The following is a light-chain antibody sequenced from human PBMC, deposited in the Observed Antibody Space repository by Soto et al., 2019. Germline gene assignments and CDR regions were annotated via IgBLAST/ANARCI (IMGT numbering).Light chain of an antibody. CDR3: QQYGSSSWT. V-gene: IGKV3-20*01. CDR1: QSVSSTY. Sequence: EIVLTQSPGTLSLSPGERATLSCRASQSVSSTYLAWYQQQPGQAPRLLIYGASSSATGIPDRFSGSGSGTDFTLTISRLEPEDFAVYYCQQYGSSSWTFGQRAKVDIK. J-gene: IGKJ1*01. CDR2: GAS.